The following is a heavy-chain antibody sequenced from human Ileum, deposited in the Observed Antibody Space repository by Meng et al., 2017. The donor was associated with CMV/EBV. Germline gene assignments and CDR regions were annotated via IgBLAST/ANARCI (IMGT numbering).Heavy chain of an antibody. V-gene: IGHV3-7*01. CDR3: ATTPLPSVMI. CDR1: GFTLSNYW. Sequence: GGSLRLSCAASGFTLSNYWMSWVRQAPGKGLEWVANIREDAGDIYYVGSVKGRFTISRDNAKNLVYLEMNSLRAEDTAVYYCATTPLPSVMIWGQGTTVTVSS. CDR2: IREDAGDI. J-gene: IGHJ6*02. D-gene: IGHD2/OR15-2a*01.